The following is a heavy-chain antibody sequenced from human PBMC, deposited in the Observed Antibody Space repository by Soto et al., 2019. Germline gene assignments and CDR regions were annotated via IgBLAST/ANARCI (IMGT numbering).Heavy chain of an antibody. Sequence: PGGSLILSCAGSGFTFRTYPMHWVRQTPGKGLEWLAFISYDGSRTLYSDSVKGRFTISRDNSKNTLSLQMDSLRPEDTAVYYCARGLDYSDTSDFLDNNWLDPWGQGTLVTVSS. D-gene: IGHD3-22*01. CDR2: ISYDGSRT. V-gene: IGHV3-30-3*01. CDR3: ARGLDYSDTSDFLDNNWLDP. CDR1: GFTFRTYP. J-gene: IGHJ5*02.